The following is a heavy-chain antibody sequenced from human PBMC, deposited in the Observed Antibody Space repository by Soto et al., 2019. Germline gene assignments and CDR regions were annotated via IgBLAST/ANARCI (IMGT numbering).Heavy chain of an antibody. CDR1: GGSIRSGDYY. D-gene: IGHD3-22*01. Sequence: KPSETLSLTCSVSGGSIRSGDYYWSWIRQPPGKGLEWIGYIYYTGSTYYNPSLKSRLSISVETSKNQFSLKLSSVTAADTAVYYCARAFDDSSGYYGGLGYWGQGTLVTVSS. CDR2: IYYTGST. J-gene: IGHJ4*02. V-gene: IGHV4-30-4*01. CDR3: ARAFDDSSGYYGGLGY.